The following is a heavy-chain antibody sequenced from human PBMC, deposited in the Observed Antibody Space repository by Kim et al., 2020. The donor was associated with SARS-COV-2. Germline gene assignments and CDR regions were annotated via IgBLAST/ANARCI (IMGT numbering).Heavy chain of an antibody. V-gene: IGHV4-59*08. CDR2: VYFRGTT. CDR3: ARRETRDLFTSDRGFFDY. J-gene: IGHJ4*02. Sequence: SETLSLTCTVSGDSMSAYYWNWIRQSPGKGLEWIGYVYFRGTTNYNPSLKSRVTISIDMSKSQFSLKLNSVTAADTAVYYCARRETRDLFTSDRGFFDYWGQGSLVTVSS. CDR1: GDSMSAYY. D-gene: IGHD3-10*01.